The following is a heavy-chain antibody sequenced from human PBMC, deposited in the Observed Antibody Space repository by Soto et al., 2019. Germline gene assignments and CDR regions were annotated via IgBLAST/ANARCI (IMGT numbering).Heavy chain of an antibody. J-gene: IGHJ3*02. CDR2: TYYRSKWYN. V-gene: IGHV6-1*01. CDR1: GDSVSSNSAA. CDR3: ASGDPRGYSYGYPHDAFDT. D-gene: IGHD5-18*01. Sequence: SQTLSLTCAISGDSVSSNSAAWNWIRQSPSRGLEWLGRTYYRSKWYNDYAVSVKSRITINPDTSKNQFSLQLNSVTPEDTAVYYCASGDPRGYSYGYPHDAFDTWGQGTMVTVS.